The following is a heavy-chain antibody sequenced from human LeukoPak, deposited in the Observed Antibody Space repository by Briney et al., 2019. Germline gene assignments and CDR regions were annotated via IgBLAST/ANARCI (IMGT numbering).Heavy chain of an antibody. V-gene: IGHV3-23*01. J-gene: IGHJ1*01. Sequence: GGSLRISCAASGFTFSNYTMSWVRQAPGRGLEWVSTISGGGGSTYYADSVKGRLTISRDNSKNTLYLQMNSLRAEDTALYTCESCCVDMIYWGRGSLVTVSS. CDR1: GFTFSNYT. CDR2: ISGGGGST. CDR3: ESCCVDMIY. D-gene: IGHD5-24*01.